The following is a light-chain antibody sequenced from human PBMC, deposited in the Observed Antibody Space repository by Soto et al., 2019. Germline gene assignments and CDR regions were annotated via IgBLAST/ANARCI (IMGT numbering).Light chain of an antibody. CDR3: QQSFSSPIT. J-gene: IGKJ5*01. CDR1: QSISSF. V-gene: IGKV1-39*01. Sequence: DIQMTQSPSSLSAAIGDRVTITSRASQSISSFLNWYQQNPGKAPKLLIYAASSLQSGVPSRFSGSGPGTDFTLTISSLQPKDFATYYCQQSFSSPITFGQGTRLEIK. CDR2: AAS.